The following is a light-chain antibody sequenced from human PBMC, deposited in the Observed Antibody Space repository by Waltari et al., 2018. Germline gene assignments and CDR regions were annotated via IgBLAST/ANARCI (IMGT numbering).Light chain of an antibody. CDR1: QSLLNSDGNPY. J-gene: IGKJ1*01. Sequence: DIVLPQSPLPLPVTLGPPASISCRSSQSLLNSDGNPYLNWFQQRPCQSPRRLIYKVSRRDSGVPDRFSGSGSGTDCTLKISRVEAEDVGIYYCMQGTQWPPWTFGQGTKVEIK. CDR3: MQGTQWPPWT. V-gene: IGKV2-30*01. CDR2: KVS.